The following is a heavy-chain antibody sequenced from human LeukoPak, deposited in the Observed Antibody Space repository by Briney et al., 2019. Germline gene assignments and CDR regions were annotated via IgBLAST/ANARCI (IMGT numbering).Heavy chain of an antibody. Sequence: PGGSLRLSCAASGFTFSSYWMTWVRQAPGKGLEWVSGTSDRGDYTYYADSVKGRFTISRDSSKNTLFLQMNSLRAEDTALYFCARKAQYNGHYPLDYWGQGTLVTVSS. CDR3: ARKAQYNGHYPLDY. V-gene: IGHV3-23*01. CDR1: GFTFSSYW. D-gene: IGHD1-7*01. CDR2: TSDRGDYT. J-gene: IGHJ4*02.